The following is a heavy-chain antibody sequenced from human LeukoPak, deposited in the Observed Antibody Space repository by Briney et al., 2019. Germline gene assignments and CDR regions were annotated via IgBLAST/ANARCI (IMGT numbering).Heavy chain of an antibody. CDR1: GFTFSSNG. CDR3: ASVRLPGDAFDI. CDR2: IRNDGSNK. D-gene: IGHD5/OR15-5a*01. J-gene: IGHJ3*02. V-gene: IGHV3-30*02. Sequence: GGSLRLSCVASGFTFSSNGMHWVRQAPGKGLEWVAFIRNDGSNKYYVDSVKGRFTISRDNSKNTLYLQMNSLRVEDTAMYFCASVRLPGDAFDIWGQGTRVTVSS.